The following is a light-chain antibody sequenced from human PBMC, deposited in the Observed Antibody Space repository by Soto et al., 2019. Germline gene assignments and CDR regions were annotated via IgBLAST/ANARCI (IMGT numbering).Light chain of an antibody. J-gene: IGLJ1*01. V-gene: IGLV2-14*01. CDR2: EVI. Sequence: QSALTQPASVSGSPGQSITISCTGTSSDVGAYNYASWYQQHPGTAPKLMIYEVIDRPSGVSNRFSGSKSGNTASLTISGLQAEDDADYYCSSYTSRRTLVFGTGTKVTV. CDR3: SSYTSRRTLV. CDR1: SSDVGAYNY.